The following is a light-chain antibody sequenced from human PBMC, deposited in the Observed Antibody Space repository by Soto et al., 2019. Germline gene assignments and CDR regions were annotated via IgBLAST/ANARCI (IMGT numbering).Light chain of an antibody. CDR3: AAWDDSLDGRVI. J-gene: IGLJ2*01. Sequence: QSVLTQPPSTSGTPGQRVTVSCSGSSSNIGSNTVTWYQQLPGTAPKLLIYSDNLRPSGVPDRFSGYKSGTSASLAISGLQSEDEADYYCAAWDDSLDGRVIFGGGTKLTVL. V-gene: IGLV1-44*01. CDR2: SDN. CDR1: SSNIGSNT.